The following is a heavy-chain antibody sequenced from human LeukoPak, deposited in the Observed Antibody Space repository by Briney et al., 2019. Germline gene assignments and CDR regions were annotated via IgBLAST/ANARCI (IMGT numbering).Heavy chain of an antibody. CDR3: ARDGERYYYDSGGAFDI. CDR1: GFTFDDYG. Sequence: PGGSLRLSCAASGFTFDDYGMSWVRQAPGKGLEWVSGINWNGGSTGYAGSVKGRFTISRDNAKNSLYLQMNSLRAEDTALYYCARDGERYYYDSGGAFDIWGQGTMVTVSS. J-gene: IGHJ3*02. D-gene: IGHD3-22*01. V-gene: IGHV3-20*04. CDR2: INWNGGST.